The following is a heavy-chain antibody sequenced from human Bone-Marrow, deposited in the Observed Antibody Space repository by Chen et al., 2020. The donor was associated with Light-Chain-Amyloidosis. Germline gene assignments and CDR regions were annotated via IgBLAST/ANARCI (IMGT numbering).Heavy chain of an antibody. CDR1: GFTFSSYG. Sequence: QVQLVESGGGVVQPGRSLRLSCAASGFTFSSYGMHWVRQAPGKGLEWVAVIWYDGSNKYYADSVKGRFTISRDNSKNTLYLQMNSLRAEDTAVYYCARDSFVSGYYGMDVWGQGTTVTVSS. V-gene: IGHV3-33*01. CDR2: IWYDGSNK. J-gene: IGHJ6*02. CDR3: ARDSFVSGYYGMDV.